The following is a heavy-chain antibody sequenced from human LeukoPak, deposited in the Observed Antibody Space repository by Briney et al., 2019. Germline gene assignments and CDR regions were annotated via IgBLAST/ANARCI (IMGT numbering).Heavy chain of an antibody. CDR3: ARYYYDSRGYYYYYFDY. Sequence: SQTLSLTCAISGDSVSSNSAAWNWIRQSPSRGLEWLGRTYYRSKWSNDYAVSVKSRITINPDTSRNQFSLQLNSVAPEDTAVYYCARYYYDSRGYYYYYFDYWGQGTLVTVSS. V-gene: IGHV6-1*01. J-gene: IGHJ4*02. CDR2: TYYRSKWSN. D-gene: IGHD3-22*01. CDR1: GDSVSSNSAA.